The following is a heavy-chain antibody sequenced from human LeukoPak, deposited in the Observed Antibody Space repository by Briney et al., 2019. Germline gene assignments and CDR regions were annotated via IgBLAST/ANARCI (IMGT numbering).Heavy chain of an antibody. D-gene: IGHD2-2*01. Sequence: ASVKVSCKASGYAFTGYYMHWVRQAPGQGLEWMGRINPNSGGTNYAQKFQGRVTMTRDTSISTAYMELSRLRSDDTAVYYCASSPRYCSSTSCYPFDPWGQGTLATVSS. CDR2: INPNSGGT. CDR3: ASSPRYCSSTSCYPFDP. CDR1: GYAFTGYY. V-gene: IGHV1-2*06. J-gene: IGHJ5*02.